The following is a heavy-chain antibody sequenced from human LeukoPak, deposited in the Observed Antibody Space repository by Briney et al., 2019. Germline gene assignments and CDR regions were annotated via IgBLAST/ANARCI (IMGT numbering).Heavy chain of an antibody. Sequence: GGSLRLSCAASGFTFSSYGMHWVRQAPGKGLEWVAFIRYDGSNKYYADSVKGRFTISRDNSKNTLYLQMNSLRAEDTAVYYCAKERPAYYYDSSGYLAGYYFDYWGQGTLVTVSS. CDR2: IRYDGSNK. V-gene: IGHV3-30*02. CDR1: GFTFSSYG. CDR3: AKERPAYYYDSSGYLAGYYFDY. J-gene: IGHJ4*02. D-gene: IGHD3-22*01.